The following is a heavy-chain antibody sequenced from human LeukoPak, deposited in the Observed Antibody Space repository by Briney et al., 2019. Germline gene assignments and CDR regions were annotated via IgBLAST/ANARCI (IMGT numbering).Heavy chain of an antibody. CDR3: AKDAVAPGSSGDFFDY. CDR2: IVRSGDTT. CDR1: GFAFSPFA. D-gene: IGHD3-10*01. J-gene: IGHJ4*02. V-gene: IGHV3-23*01. Sequence: GGSLRLSCAASGFAFSPFAMTWVRQAPGKGLEWVSTIVRSGDTTYYTDSVKGRFTVSRDNSKNTLYLQMNSPRAEDTAVYYCAKDAVAPGSSGDFFDYWGLGTLVTVSS.